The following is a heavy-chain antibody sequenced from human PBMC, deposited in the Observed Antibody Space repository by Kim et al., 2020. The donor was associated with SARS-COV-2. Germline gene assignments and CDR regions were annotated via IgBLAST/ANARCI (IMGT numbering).Heavy chain of an antibody. J-gene: IGHJ4*02. CDR2: INHSGST. CDR3: ARDFMWWGNTKSDY. V-gene: IGHV4-34*01. D-gene: IGHD2-21*01. Sequence: SETLSLTCAVYGGSFSGYYWSWIRQPPGKGLEWIGEINHSGSTNYNPSLKSRVTISVDTSKNQFSLKLSSVTAADTAVYYCARDFMWWGNTKSDYCGQGT. CDR1: GGSFSGYY.